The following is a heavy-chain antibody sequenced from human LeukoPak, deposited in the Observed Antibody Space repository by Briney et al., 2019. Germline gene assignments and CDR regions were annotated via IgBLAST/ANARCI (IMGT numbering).Heavy chain of an antibody. CDR2: ISSSGNTI. Sequence: GGSLRLSCAASEFTFTSYELNWVRQAPGKGLEWASYISSSGNTISYADSVKGRFTISRDNAKNSLYLQVISLRAEDTAVYYCARGPSIAARYDAFDIWGQGTMVTVSS. CDR3: ARGPSIAARYDAFDI. V-gene: IGHV3-48*03. CDR1: EFTFTSYE. D-gene: IGHD6-6*01. J-gene: IGHJ3*02.